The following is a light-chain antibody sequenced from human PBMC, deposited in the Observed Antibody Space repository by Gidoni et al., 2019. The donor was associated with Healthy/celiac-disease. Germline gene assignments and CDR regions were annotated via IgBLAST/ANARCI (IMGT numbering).Light chain of an antibody. Sequence: DSHVTQSPSTLSASGGDRVTITCLASQTISNWLAWYQQKPGHAPKVLIYKASSLESGVPSSFSGSGSGTEFTLTISSLQPDDFATYYCQQYHSYSLTFGQGTRLEIK. V-gene: IGKV1-5*03. CDR3: QQYHSYSLT. CDR1: QTISNW. J-gene: IGKJ5*01. CDR2: KAS.